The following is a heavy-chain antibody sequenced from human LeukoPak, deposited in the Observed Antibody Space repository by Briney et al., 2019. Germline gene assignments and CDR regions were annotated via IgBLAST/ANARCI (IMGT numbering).Heavy chain of an antibody. CDR2: INWNGRST. CDR3: ARAWADPFDY. CDR1: GFTFDDYG. Sequence: PGGSLRLSCAASGFTFDDYGMSWVRQVPGKGLEWVSGINWNGRSTGYADSVKGRFTISRDNAKNSLYLQMNSLRADDTALYYCARAWADPFDYWGQGTLVTVSS. J-gene: IGHJ4*02. D-gene: IGHD1-26*01. V-gene: IGHV3-20*04.